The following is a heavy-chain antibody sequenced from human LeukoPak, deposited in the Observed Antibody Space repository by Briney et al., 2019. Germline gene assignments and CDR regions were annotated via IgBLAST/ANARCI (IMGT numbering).Heavy chain of an antibody. Sequence: GGSLRLSCAASGFTFSSYAMSWVRQAPGKGLEWVSAISGSGGSTYYADSVKGRFTISRDNSKNTLYLQMNSLRAEDTAIYYCARDSATTGEVRFDHWGQGSLVTVSS. V-gene: IGHV3-23*01. CDR2: ISGSGGST. CDR1: GFTFSSYA. CDR3: ARDSATTGEVRFDH. D-gene: IGHD4-17*01. J-gene: IGHJ4*02.